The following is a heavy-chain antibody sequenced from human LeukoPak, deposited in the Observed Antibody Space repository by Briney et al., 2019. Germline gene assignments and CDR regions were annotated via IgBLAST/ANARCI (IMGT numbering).Heavy chain of an antibody. D-gene: IGHD6-19*01. Sequence: GGSLRLSCAASGFTFSSYGMHWVRQAPGKGLEWVAVIWYDGSNKYYADSVKGRFTISRDNSKNTLYLQMNSLRAEDTAVYYCAKTYSGDVFDIWGQGTMVTVSS. CDR2: IWYDGSNK. CDR1: GFTFSSYG. V-gene: IGHV3-33*06. J-gene: IGHJ3*02. CDR3: AKTYSGDVFDI.